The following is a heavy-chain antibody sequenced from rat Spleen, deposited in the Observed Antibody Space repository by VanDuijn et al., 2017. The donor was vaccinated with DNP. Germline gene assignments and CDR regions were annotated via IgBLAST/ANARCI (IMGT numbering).Heavy chain of an antibody. Sequence: EVQLVESGGGLVQPGRSLKLSCVASGFTFNNYWMSWIRQAPAKGLEWVATISYNGGTPYYRDSVKGRFTISRDNAQSTLYLQMDSLRSEDTATYYCAGRPPPTRGPFDYWGQGVMVTVSS. CDR3: AGRPPPTRGPFDY. CDR2: ISYNGGTP. J-gene: IGHJ2*01. V-gene: IGHV5-31*01. CDR1: GFTFNNYW. D-gene: IGHD1-4*01.